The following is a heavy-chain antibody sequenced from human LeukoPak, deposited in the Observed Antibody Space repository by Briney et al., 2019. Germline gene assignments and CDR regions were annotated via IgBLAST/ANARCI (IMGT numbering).Heavy chain of an antibody. D-gene: IGHD2-2*01. J-gene: IGHJ4*02. V-gene: IGHV3-53*05. CDR3: AKDVWCSGTTCYRSLGDY. CDR2: IYSGGST. Sequence: PGGSLRLSCAASGFTVSSNYMSWVRQAPGKGLEWVSVIYSGGSTYYADSVKGRFTISRDNSKNTLYLQMNSLRAEDTAVYYCAKDVWCSGTTCYRSLGDYWGQGTLVTVSS. CDR1: GFTVSSNY.